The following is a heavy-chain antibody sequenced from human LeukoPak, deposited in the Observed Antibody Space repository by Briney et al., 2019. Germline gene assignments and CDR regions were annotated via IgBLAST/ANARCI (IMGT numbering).Heavy chain of an antibody. J-gene: IGHJ5*02. D-gene: IGHD6-19*01. V-gene: IGHV1-3*01. Sequence: GASVKVSCKASGYTFTSYAMHWVRQAPGQRLEWMGWINAGNGNTKYSRKFKGRVTITRDTSASTAYMELSSLRSEDTAVYYCARGVAVAGTKDWFDPWGQGTLVTVSS. CDR1: GYTFTSYA. CDR2: INAGNGNT. CDR3: ARGVAVAGTKDWFDP.